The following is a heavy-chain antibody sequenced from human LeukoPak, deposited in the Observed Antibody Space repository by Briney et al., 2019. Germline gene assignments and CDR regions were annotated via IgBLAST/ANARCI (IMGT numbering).Heavy chain of an antibody. Sequence: PGRSLRLSCAASGFTFSSYAMHWVRQAPGKGLEWVAVISYDGSNEYYADSVKGRFTISRDNSKNTLYLQMNSLRAEDTAVYYCARAEFTYYYDSSGYYFGYWGQGTLVTVSS. J-gene: IGHJ4*02. CDR1: GFTFSSYA. CDR3: ARAEFTYYYDSSGYYFGY. D-gene: IGHD3-22*01. CDR2: ISYDGSNE. V-gene: IGHV3-30-3*01.